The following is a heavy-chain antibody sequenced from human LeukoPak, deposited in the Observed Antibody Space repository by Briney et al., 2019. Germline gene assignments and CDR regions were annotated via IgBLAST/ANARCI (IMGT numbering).Heavy chain of an antibody. CDR2: ISYDGSNK. CDR3: AKGITMIVGLPLDY. Sequence: TGGSLRLSCAASGFIFSNYALHWVRQAPGKGLEWVAVISYDGSNKDYADLVKGRFTITRDNSKNTLYLQMNSLRAEDTAVYYCAKGITMIVGLPLDYWGQGTLVTVSS. V-gene: IGHV3-30-3*01. J-gene: IGHJ4*02. CDR1: GFIFSNYA. D-gene: IGHD3-22*01.